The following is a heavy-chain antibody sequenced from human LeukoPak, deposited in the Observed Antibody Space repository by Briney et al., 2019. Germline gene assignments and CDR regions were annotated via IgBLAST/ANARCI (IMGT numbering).Heavy chain of an antibody. CDR3: ARDKDYSESGGHGDWGYYFDY. CDR2: ISSSGSTI. V-gene: IGHV3-48*03. D-gene: IGHD3-22*01. CDR1: GFTFSSYE. J-gene: IGHJ4*02. Sequence: GGSLRLSCAASGFTFSSYEMNWVRQAPGKGLEWVSYISSSGSTIYYADSVKGRFTISRDNAKNSLYLQMNTLRAEDTAVYYCARDKDYSESGGHGDWGYYFDYWGQGALVTVSS.